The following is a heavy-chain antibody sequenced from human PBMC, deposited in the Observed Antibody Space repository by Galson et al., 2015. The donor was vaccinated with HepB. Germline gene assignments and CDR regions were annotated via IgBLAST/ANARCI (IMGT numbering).Heavy chain of an antibody. CDR1: GYSFTSYW. CDR2: IWPGDSDT. CDR3: AKLVLGTDY. Sequence: QSGAEVKKPGEFLKISCKGSGYSFTSYWIGWVRQMPGKGLEWMGIIWPGDSDTKYSPSFEGPVTISADKSINTVYLQWTSLKASDTAIYYCAKLVLGTDYWGQGTLVTVSS. J-gene: IGHJ4*02. D-gene: IGHD7-27*01. V-gene: IGHV5-51*03.